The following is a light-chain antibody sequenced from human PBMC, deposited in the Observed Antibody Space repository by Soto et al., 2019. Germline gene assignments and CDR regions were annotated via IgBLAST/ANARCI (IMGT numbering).Light chain of an antibody. CDR2: AAS. Sequence: DIQMTQSPSSLSASVGDRVILTCRASQTIRTSLNWYQQKPGKAPNLLIYAASTLHSGVPSRFSGSGSGTDFTLSISNLQPEDFATYFCQQTYSTPPTFVQGTKVEI. CDR1: QTIRTS. CDR3: QQTYSTPPT. V-gene: IGKV1-39*01. J-gene: IGKJ1*01.